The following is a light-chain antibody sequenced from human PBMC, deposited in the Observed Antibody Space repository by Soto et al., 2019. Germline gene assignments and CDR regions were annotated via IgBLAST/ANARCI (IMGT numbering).Light chain of an antibody. CDR3: QQRNSWPRT. CDR1: QSVRRS. V-gene: IGKV3-11*01. Sequence: EILLTQSPATLSLSPGERATLSCRASQSVRRSLAWYQQKPGQAPRLLIYYASTRATGIPGRFSGSGSGTDFTLAISHLEPEVFAVYYWQQRNSWPRTFGQCAQVEIK. CDR2: YAS. J-gene: IGKJ1*01.